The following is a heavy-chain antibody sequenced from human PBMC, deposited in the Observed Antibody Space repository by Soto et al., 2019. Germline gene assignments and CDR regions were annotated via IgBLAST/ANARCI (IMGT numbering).Heavy chain of an antibody. CDR2: IIPLSASA. Sequence: QVQLVQSGAEVKKPGSSVKVSCRASGVTLNDYAISWVRQAPGQGLEWMGGIIPLSASAKLAQKFQGRATITADKSTRTAYMELTSVRSEDTAVYYCATGLLAAAPLNYWGQGTLVTVSS. CDR1: GVTLNDYA. CDR3: ATGLLAAAPLNY. J-gene: IGHJ4*02. V-gene: IGHV1-69*06. D-gene: IGHD6-13*01.